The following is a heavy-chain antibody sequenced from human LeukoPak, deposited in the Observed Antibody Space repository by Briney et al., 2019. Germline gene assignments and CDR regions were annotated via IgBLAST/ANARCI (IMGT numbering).Heavy chain of an antibody. CDR2: ISAYNGNT. J-gene: IGHJ5*02. Sequence: GESLKISCKGSGYSFTSYGISWVRQAPGQGLEWMGWISAYNGNTNYAQKLQGRVTMTTDTSTSTAYMELRSLRSDDTAVYYCARHQLTMVRGKRWFDPWGQGTLVTVSS. V-gene: IGHV1-18*04. D-gene: IGHD3-10*01. CDR1: GYSFTSYG. CDR3: ARHQLTMVRGKRWFDP.